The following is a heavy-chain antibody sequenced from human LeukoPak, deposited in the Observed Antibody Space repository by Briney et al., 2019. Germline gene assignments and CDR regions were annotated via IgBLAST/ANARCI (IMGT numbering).Heavy chain of an antibody. CDR2: IRSKAYGGTT. CDR3: TRDLPYGSGGADY. D-gene: IGHD3-10*01. J-gene: IGHJ4*02. Sequence: GGSLRLSCAASGFTFSTYAMSWVRQAPRKGLEWVGFIRSKAYGGTTEYAASVKGRFTISRDDSKSIAYLQMNSLKTEDTAVYYCTRDLPYGSGGADYWGQGTLVTVSS. CDR1: GFTFSTYA. V-gene: IGHV3-49*04.